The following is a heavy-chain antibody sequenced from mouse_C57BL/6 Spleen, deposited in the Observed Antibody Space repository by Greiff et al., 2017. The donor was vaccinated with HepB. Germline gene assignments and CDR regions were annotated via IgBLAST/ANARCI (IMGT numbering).Heavy chain of an antibody. V-gene: IGHV1-55*01. CDR3: ARSYYYGSSYAFAY. D-gene: IGHD1-1*01. CDR1: GYTFTNYW. Sequence: QVQLQQSGAELVKPGASVKMSCKASGYTFTNYWITWVKQRPGQGLEWIGDIYPGSGSTNYNEKFKSKATLTVDISSSTAYMQLSSLTSEDSAVYYCARSYYYGSSYAFAYWGQGTLVTVSA. J-gene: IGHJ3*01. CDR2: IYPGSGST.